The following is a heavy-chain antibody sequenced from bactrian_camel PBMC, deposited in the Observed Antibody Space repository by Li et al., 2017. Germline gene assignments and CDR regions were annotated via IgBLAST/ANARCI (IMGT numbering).Heavy chain of an antibody. CDR3: AGDGSVWYWSVY. CDR2: LNTGDGTT. D-gene: IGHD1*01. Sequence: DVQLVESGGGLVQPGGSLRLSCAASGFTFSNNYMSWVRQAPGKGLEWVSTLNTGDGTTYYSDSVMGRFTISIDHAKKTVYLQMNSLKPDDTALYYCAGDGSVWYWSVYWGQGTQVTVS. J-gene: IGHJ4*01. V-gene: IGHV3S40*01. CDR1: GFTFSNNY.